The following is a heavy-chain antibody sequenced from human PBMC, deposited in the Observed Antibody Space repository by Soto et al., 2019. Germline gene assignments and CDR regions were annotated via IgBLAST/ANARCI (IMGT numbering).Heavy chain of an antibody. CDR3: AKDRRAGGNYGFYSDF. CDR1: GFTFGSYG. CDR2: SSATGAGT. J-gene: IGHJ4*02. V-gene: IGHV3-23*01. D-gene: IGHD1-7*01. Sequence: GGSLRLSCAASGFTFGSYGMTWVRQAPGKGLEWVSFSSATGAGTYYADSVKGRFTISRDNSKNTLYLQMTSLRADDTAVYYCAKDRRAGGNYGFYSDFWGQGALVTVSS.